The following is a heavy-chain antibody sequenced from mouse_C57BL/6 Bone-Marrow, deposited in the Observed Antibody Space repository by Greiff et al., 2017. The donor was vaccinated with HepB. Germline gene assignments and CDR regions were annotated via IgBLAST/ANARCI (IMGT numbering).Heavy chain of an antibody. CDR2: IHPNSGST. CDR1: GYTFTSYW. V-gene: IGHV1-64*01. J-gene: IGHJ1*03. CDR3: ARRGYYGSSYWYFYV. Sequence: VQLQQPGAELVKPGASVKLSCKASGYTFTSYWMHWVKQRPGQGLEWIGMIHPNSGSTNYNEKFKSKATLTVDKSSSTSYMQLSSLTSEESAVYYCARRGYYGSSYWYFYVWGTGTTVTVSS. D-gene: IGHD1-1*01.